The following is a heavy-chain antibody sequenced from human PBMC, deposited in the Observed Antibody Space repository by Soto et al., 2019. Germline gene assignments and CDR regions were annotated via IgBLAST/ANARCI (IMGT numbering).Heavy chain of an antibody. D-gene: IGHD3-9*01. Sequence: GGSLRLSCAASGFTFSDYGMHWVRQAPGKGLEWVAVIWYDGSNKYYADSVKGRFTISRDNSKNTLYLQMNSLSAEDTAVYYCARDPVHYDILTGYSPNYFDFWGQGTLVTVSS. V-gene: IGHV3-33*01. J-gene: IGHJ4*02. CDR2: IWYDGSNK. CDR1: GFTFSDYG. CDR3: ARDPVHYDILTGYSPNYFDF.